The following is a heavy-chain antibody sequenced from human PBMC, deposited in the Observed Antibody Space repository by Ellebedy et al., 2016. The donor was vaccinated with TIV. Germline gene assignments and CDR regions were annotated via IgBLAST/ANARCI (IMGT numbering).Heavy chain of an antibody. V-gene: IGHV4-4*02. J-gene: IGHJ3*02. CDR3: ARDRIDYYDGSGYAPVAFDI. Sequence: SETLSLXXAVSGGSISSSNWWSWVRQPPGQGLEWIGEIYHSGSTNYNPSLKSRVTISVDKSKNQFSLKLSSVTAADTAVYYCARDRIDYYDGSGYAPVAFDIWGQGTMVTVSS. CDR2: IYHSGST. D-gene: IGHD3-22*01. CDR1: GGSISSSNW.